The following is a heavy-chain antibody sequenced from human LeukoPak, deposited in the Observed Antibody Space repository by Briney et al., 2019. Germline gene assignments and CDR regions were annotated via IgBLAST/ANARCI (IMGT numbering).Heavy chain of an antibody. CDR3: ARDLLDYYDSSGYWAGY. V-gene: IGHV3-7*01. D-gene: IGHD3-22*01. CDR1: GFTFSSYE. CDR2: IKQDGSEK. J-gene: IGHJ4*02. Sequence: GGSLRLSCAASGFTFSSYEMNWVRQAPGKGLEWVANIKQDGSEKYYVDSVKGRFTISRDNAKNSLYLQMNSLRAEDTAVYYCARDLLDYYDSSGYWAGYWGQGTLVTVSS.